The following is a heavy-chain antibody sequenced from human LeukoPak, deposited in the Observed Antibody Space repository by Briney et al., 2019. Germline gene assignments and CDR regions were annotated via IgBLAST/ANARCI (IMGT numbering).Heavy chain of an antibody. CDR3: ARHAIVVVIAISPDAFDI. CDR2: IYYSGST. J-gene: IGHJ3*02. V-gene: IGHV4-39*01. D-gene: IGHD2-21*01. Sequence: SETLSLTCTVSGGSISSSSYYWGWIRQPRGKGLEWIGSIYYSGSTYYNPSLKSRVTISVDTSKDQFSLKLSSVTAADTAVYFCARHAIVVVIAISPDAFDIWGQGTMVTVSS. CDR1: GGSISSSSYY.